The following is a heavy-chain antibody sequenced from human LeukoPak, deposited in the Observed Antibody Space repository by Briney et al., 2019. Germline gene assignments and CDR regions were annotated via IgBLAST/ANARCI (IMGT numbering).Heavy chain of an antibody. CDR1: GFTVSSNY. D-gene: IGHD3-10*01. Sequence: GGSLRLSCAASGFTVSSNYMSWVRQAPGKGLEWVSVIYSGGSSYYADSVKGRFTISRDNSKNTLYLQMNSLGAEDTAVYYCASYYGSGSYYNVQPYFDYWGQGTLVTVSS. V-gene: IGHV3-66*01. J-gene: IGHJ4*02. CDR2: IYSGGSS. CDR3: ASYYGSGSYYNVQPYFDY.